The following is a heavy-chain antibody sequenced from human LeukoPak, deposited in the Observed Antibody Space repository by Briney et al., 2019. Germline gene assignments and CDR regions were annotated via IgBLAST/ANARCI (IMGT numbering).Heavy chain of an antibody. CDR1: GFTFGDYA. CDR2: IRSKAYGGTT. Sequence: GGSLRLSCTASGFTFGDYAMSWFRQAPGKGLGWVGFIRSKAYGGTTEYAASVKGRFTISRDNTKNSLYLQMDSVRVEDTAVYYCAGGSGWTTTYWGQGTLVTVSS. D-gene: IGHD3-22*01. V-gene: IGHV3-49*03. J-gene: IGHJ4*02. CDR3: AGGSGWTTTY.